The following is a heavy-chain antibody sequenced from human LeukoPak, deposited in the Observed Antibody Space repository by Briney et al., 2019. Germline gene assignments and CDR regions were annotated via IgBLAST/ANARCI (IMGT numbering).Heavy chain of an antibody. CDR2: IGGSGGST. CDR1: GFTFSSYA. Sequence: GGSLRLSCAASGFTFSSYAMSWVRQAPGKGLEWVSAIGGSGGSTYYADSVKGRFTISRDNSKNTLYLQMNSLRAEDTAVYYCARPLRGYSYGYYWGQGTLVTVSS. D-gene: IGHD5-18*01. J-gene: IGHJ4*02. V-gene: IGHV3-23*01. CDR3: ARPLRGYSYGYY.